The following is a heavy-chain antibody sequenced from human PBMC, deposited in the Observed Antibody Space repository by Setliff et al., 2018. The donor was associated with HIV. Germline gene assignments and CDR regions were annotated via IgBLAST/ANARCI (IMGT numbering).Heavy chain of an antibody. V-gene: IGHV4-61*05. J-gene: IGHJ4*02. CDR3: ASRVPAARHFDY. Sequence: PSETLSLTCTVSGGSISSGSHFWGWIRQPAGKGLEWIGEIYRSGSTNYNPSLKSRVTISLDKSKNQFSLKVNSVTAADTAVYYCASRVPAARHFDYWGQGTLVTVSS. CDR2: IYRSGST. CDR1: GGSISSGSHF. D-gene: IGHD2-2*01.